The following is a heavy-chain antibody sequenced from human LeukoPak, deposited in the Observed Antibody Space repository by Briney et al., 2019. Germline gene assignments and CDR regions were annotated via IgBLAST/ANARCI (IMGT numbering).Heavy chain of an antibody. CDR3: VRQLVS. CDR1: RFTFSSYS. J-gene: IGHJ5*02. Sequence: GGSLRLSCAASRFTFSSYSMNRVRQAPGKGLEWVSYISSSSSSIYYADSVKGRFTISRDNAKNSLYLQMNSLRTEDTAVYYCVRQLVSWGQGTLVTVSS. CDR2: ISSSSSSI. D-gene: IGHD6-6*01. V-gene: IGHV3-48*01.